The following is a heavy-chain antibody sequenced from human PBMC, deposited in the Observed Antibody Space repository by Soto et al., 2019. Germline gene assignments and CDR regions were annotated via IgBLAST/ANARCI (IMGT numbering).Heavy chain of an antibody. CDR2: IIPIFGTA. Sequence: SVKVSCKASGGTFSSYAISWVRQAPGQGLEWMGGIIPIFGTANYAQKLQGRVTITADESTSTAYMELSSLRSEDTAVYYCATTVVVTADGMDVWGQGTTVTVSS. D-gene: IGHD2-21*02. CDR1: GGTFSSYA. V-gene: IGHV1-69*13. J-gene: IGHJ6*02. CDR3: ATTVVVTADGMDV.